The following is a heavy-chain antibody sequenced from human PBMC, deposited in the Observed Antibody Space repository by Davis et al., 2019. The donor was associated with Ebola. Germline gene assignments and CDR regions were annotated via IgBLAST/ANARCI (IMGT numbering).Heavy chain of an antibody. Sequence: GESLKISCAASGFTFSSYWMSWVRQAPGKGLEWVANIKQDGSEKYYVDSVKGRFTISRDNAKNSLYLQMNSLRAEDTAVYYCAKKMSSGNNPFDCWGQGTLVTVSS. J-gene: IGHJ4*02. CDR1: GFTFSSYW. V-gene: IGHV3-7*03. CDR3: AKKMSSGNNPFDC. D-gene: IGHD5-24*01. CDR2: IKQDGSEK.